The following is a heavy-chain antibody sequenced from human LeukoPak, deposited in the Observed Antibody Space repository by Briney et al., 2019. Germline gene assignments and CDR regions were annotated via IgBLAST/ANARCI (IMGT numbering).Heavy chain of an antibody. J-gene: IGHJ4*02. CDR1: GGTFSSYG. Sequence: SVKVSCKASGGTFSSYGISWVRQAPGQGLEWMGRIIPILGIANYAQKFQGRVTITADKSTSTAYIELSSLRSEDTAVYYCARDISSSSWFLPFDYWGQGTLVTVSS. V-gene: IGHV1-69*04. D-gene: IGHD6-13*01. CDR3: ARDISSSSWFLPFDY. CDR2: IIPILGIA.